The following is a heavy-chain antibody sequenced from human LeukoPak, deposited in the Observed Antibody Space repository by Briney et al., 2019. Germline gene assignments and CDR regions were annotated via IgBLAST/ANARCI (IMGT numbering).Heavy chain of an antibody. V-gene: IGHV3-9*03. CDR2: IDWNSSNM. J-gene: IGHJ3*01. CDR1: GFTFGDYA. Sequence: GGSLRLSCAASGFTFGDYAMHWVRQTPGKGLEWVSGIDWNSSNMVYADSVKGRFTISRDNAKNSLYLQMSSLRAEDMALYYCAKDRSSTLDDAFDFWGQGTMVTASS. D-gene: IGHD2-2*01. CDR3: AKDRSSTLDDAFDF.